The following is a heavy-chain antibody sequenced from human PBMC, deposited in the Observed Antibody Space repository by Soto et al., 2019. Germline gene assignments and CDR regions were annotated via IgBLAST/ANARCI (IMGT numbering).Heavy chain of an antibody. Sequence: VRLSCAASGFTFSTYSMNWVRQAPGKGLEWVSSISSSNSYIYYADSVKGRFTISRDNAKNSLYLQMNSLRAEDTAVYYCARDRDSSAYGSFDYWGQGTLVTVSS. CDR3: ARDRDSSAYGSFDY. CDR2: ISSSNSYI. D-gene: IGHD3-22*01. V-gene: IGHV3-21*01. J-gene: IGHJ4*02. CDR1: GFTFSTYS.